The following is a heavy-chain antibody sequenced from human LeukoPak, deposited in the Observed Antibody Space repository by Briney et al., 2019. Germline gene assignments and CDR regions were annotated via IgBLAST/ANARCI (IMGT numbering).Heavy chain of an antibody. CDR1: GGSISSSSYY. Sequence: PSETLSLTCTVPGGSISSSSYYWGWIRQPPGKGLEWIGNIYYGGNTYYNPSLKSRVTISVDTSKNQFSLRLSSVTAADTAVYSCARARYCSGSSCYTSWFDPWGQGTLVTVSS. V-gene: IGHV4-39*07. CDR3: ARARYCSGSSCYTSWFDP. J-gene: IGHJ5*02. D-gene: IGHD2-2*02. CDR2: IYYGGNT.